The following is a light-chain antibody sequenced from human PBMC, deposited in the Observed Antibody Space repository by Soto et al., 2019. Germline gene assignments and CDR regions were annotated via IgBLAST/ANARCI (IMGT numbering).Light chain of an antibody. J-gene: IGLJ1*01. V-gene: IGLV2-8*01. CDR2: EVN. CDR1: SSDVGGYNY. CDR3: SSYGGYNNVV. Sequence: QSVLTQPPSASGSPGQSVTISYTGTSSDVGGYNYVSWFQQHPGKAPKLIIHEVNQRPSGVPDRFSGSKSGNTASLTVSGLQAEDEGTYYCSSYGGYNNVVFXTGTKVTVL.